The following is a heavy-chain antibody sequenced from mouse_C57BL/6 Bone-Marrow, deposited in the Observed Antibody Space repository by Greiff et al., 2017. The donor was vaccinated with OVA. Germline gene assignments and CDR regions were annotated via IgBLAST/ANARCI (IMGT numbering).Heavy chain of an antibody. CDR1: GFTFSDYG. V-gene: IGHV5-17*01. J-gene: IGHJ3*01. Sequence: EVNLVQSGGGLVKPGGSLKLSCAASGFTFSDYGMHWVRQAPEKGLEWVAYISSGSSTISYADTVKGRFIISRDNAKNTLFLQMTSLRSEDTAMDYCARGRVFAYWGQGTLVTVSA. CDR2: ISSGSSTI. CDR3: ARGRVFAY.